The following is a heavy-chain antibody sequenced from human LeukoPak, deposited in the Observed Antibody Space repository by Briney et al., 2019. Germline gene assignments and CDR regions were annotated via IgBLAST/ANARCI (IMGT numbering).Heavy chain of an antibody. V-gene: IGHV5-51*01. CDR1: GYSFVAFW. CDR3: ARLWELAPIDS. D-gene: IGHD1-7*01. J-gene: IGHJ5*01. Sequence: GESLKISCQASGYSFVAFWVGWVRQKPGKGLEWMGVIQPADSRIRYSPSFQGQVTISADKSIRTAYLQWRSLEASDTAMYYCARLWELAPIDSWGHGTLVTVSS. CDR2: IQPADSRI.